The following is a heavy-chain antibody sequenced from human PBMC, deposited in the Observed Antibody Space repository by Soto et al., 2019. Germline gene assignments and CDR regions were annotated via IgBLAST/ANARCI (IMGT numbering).Heavy chain of an antibody. D-gene: IGHD3-22*01. J-gene: IGHJ4*02. Sequence: ASVKVSCKASGGTFSSYAISWVRQAPGQGLEWMGGIIPIFGTANYAQKFQGRVTITADESTSTAYMELSSLRSEDTAVYYCARDKRPDYYDSSGYYYFYYWGQGTLVTVSS. CDR1: GGTFSSYA. CDR2: IIPIFGTA. CDR3: ARDKRPDYYDSSGYYYFYY. V-gene: IGHV1-69*13.